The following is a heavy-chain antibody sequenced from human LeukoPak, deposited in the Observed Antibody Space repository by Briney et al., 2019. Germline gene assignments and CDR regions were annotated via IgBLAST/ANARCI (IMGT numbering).Heavy chain of an antibody. J-gene: IGHJ6*03. CDR3: AKAYGYYMDV. Sequence: GGSLRLSCAASGFTFSSYSMNWVRQAPGKGLVWVSRINTDGSSTSYADSVKGRFTISRDNSKNTLYLQMNSLRAEDTAVYYCAKAYGYYMDVWGKGTTVTVSS. V-gene: IGHV3-74*01. CDR1: GFTFSSYS. D-gene: IGHD4-17*01. CDR2: INTDGSST.